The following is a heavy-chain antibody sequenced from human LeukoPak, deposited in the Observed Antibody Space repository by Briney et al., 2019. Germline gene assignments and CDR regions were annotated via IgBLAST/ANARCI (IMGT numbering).Heavy chain of an antibody. J-gene: IGHJ4*02. CDR2: ISWTGDGA. CDR1: GLNFGAYV. V-gene: IGHV3-9*01. D-gene: IGHD1-26*01. CDR3: VKDAPNGSVDY. Sequence: GGSLRLSCAASGLNFGAYVMHWVRQSPGKGLEWVAVISWTGDGAAYADSVRGRFTISRDNAKNSLYLQMNSLRPEDTAFYYCVKDAPNGSVDYWGQGTLVTVSS.